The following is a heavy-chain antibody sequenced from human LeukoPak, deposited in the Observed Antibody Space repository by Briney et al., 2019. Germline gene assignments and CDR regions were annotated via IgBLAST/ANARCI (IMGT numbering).Heavy chain of an antibody. CDR3: ARGAARMVEMGTMISFEY. CDR1: GFTFSSYA. J-gene: IGHJ4*02. D-gene: IGHD5-24*01. Sequence: GGSLRLSCAASGFTFSSYAMHWVRQAPGKGLEWVAVISYDGSHKKYADSVKGRFTISRVNSQKTLCLQMNSLRAEDAAVYYCARGAARMVEMGTMISFEYWGQGTLITVSS. V-gene: IGHV3-30*04. CDR2: ISYDGSHK.